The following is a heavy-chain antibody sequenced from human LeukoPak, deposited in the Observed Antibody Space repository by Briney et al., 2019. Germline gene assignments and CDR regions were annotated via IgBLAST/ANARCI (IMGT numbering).Heavy chain of an antibody. J-gene: IGHJ4*02. V-gene: IGHV3-74*01. CDR1: GFTFVSYW. D-gene: IGHD5-18*01. Sequence: GGSLRLSCAASGFTFVSYWMHWVRQAPGKGLVWVSRINGYGSSTDFADSVKGRFTISRDNAKNTLYLQMNSLRAEDTAVYYCARDAPGNTALDCWGQGTLVTVSS. CDR2: INGYGSST. CDR3: ARDAPGNTALDC.